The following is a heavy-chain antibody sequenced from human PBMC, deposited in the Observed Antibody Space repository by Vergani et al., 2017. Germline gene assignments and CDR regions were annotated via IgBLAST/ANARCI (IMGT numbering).Heavy chain of an antibody. D-gene: IGHD6-25*01. CDR1: GYTFTSYY. Sequence: QVQLVHSGAEVKKPGASVKVSCKASGYTFTSYYLHWVRQAPGQGLEWMGIIDPSGGSTRYAEKFQGRVTMTRDTSTSTVYMELSSLRSEDTAVYYGVTYSGARGGVDYWGQGTLVTVSS. J-gene: IGHJ4*02. V-gene: IGHV1-46*01. CDR2: IDPSGGST. CDR3: VTYSGARGGVDY.